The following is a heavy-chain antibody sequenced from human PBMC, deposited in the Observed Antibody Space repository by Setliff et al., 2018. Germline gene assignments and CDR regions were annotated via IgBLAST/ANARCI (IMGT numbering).Heavy chain of an antibody. CDR2: MHPGGSDT. J-gene: IGHJ3*01. CDR1: GYNFTEYW. Sequence: PGESLKISCEGSGYNFTEYWIAWVRQTPGKGLEWMGIMHPGGSDTRYSPSFEGQVIISVDKSISTAYLLWSGLKASDTAMYYCASPSAGWTKPFDVWGQGTMVTVS. V-gene: IGHV5-51*01. CDR3: ASPSAGWTKPFDV. D-gene: IGHD6-19*01.